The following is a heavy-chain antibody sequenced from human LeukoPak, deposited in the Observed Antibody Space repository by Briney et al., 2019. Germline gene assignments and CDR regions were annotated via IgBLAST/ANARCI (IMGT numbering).Heavy chain of an antibody. D-gene: IGHD1-26*01. V-gene: IGHV4-59*01. J-gene: IGHJ3*02. CDR2: IYYSGST. CDR1: GGSISSYY. CDR3: ARADRGWELPEFDAFDI. Sequence: SETLSLTCTVSGGSISSYYWSWIRQPPGKGLEWIGYIYYSGSTNYNPSLKSRVTISVDTSKNQFSLKLSSVTAADTAVYYCARADRGWELPEFDAFDIWGQGTMVTVSS.